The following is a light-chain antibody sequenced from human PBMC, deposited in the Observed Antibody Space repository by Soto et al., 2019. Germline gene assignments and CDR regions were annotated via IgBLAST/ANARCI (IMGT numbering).Light chain of an antibody. Sequence: QSVLTQPPSASGTPGQRVTISCSGSSSNIGSNHVYWYQHLPGTAPKLLIYRNYLRPSGVPDRFSASKSATSASLAISGLRSDDEADYYCGAWDDGLMGWVFGGGTKLTVL. V-gene: IGLV1-47*01. CDR3: GAWDDGLMGWV. CDR1: SSNIGSNH. J-gene: IGLJ3*02. CDR2: RNY.